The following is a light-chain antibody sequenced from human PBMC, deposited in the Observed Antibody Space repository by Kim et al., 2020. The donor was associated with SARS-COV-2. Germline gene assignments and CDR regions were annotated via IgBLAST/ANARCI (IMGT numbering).Light chain of an antibody. CDR1: ALPKQY. Sequence: SPGKTARITCSGDALPKQYAYWYQQKPGQAPVLVIYKDSERPSGIPERFSGSSSGTTVTLTISGVQAEDEADYYCQSADSSGTYQFGGGTQLTVL. J-gene: IGLJ2*01. V-gene: IGLV3-25*03. CDR2: KDS. CDR3: QSADSSGTYQ.